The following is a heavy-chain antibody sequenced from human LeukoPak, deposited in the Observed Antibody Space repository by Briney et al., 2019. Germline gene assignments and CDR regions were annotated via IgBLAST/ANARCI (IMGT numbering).Heavy chain of an antibody. CDR2: INWNGGST. V-gene: IGHV3-20*04. D-gene: IGHD2-2*01. Sequence: GGSLRLSCAASGFTFDDYGMSWVRQAPGKGLEWVSGINWNGGSTGYADSVKGRSTISRDNAKNSLYLQMNSLRAEDTALYYCARSLPAATVGAFDYWGQGTLVTVSS. CDR3: ARSLPAATVGAFDY. J-gene: IGHJ4*02. CDR1: GFTFDDYG.